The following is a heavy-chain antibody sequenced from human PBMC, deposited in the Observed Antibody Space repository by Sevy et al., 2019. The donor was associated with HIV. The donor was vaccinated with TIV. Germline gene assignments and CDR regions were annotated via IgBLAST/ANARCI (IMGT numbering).Heavy chain of an antibody. CDR3: AGENAWGRGYS. CDR2: IYYNGHI. D-gene: IGHD1-26*01. V-gene: IGHV4-59*08. CDR1: GGSISSLY. Sequence: SETLSLTCTVSGGSISSLYWNWIRLPPVKGLEWIANIYYNGHINDNPSLKSRVTLSLDPSKNQFSLRLSSVTAADTAMYYCAGENAWGRGYSWGQGTLVTVSS. J-gene: IGHJ4*02.